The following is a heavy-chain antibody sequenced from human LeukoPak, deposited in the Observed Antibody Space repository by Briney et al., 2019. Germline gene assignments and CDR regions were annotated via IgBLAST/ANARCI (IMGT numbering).Heavy chain of an antibody. Sequence: SETLSLTCTVSGGSISNYYWSWIRQPAGKGLEWIGRMYPNANGSTNYKASLKSRVTMSLDTSKNQFSLKLSSVTAADTAVYYCGRESRRSYCSDYWGQGTLVTVSS. CDR2: MYPNANGST. J-gene: IGHJ4*02. CDR1: GGSISNYY. CDR3: GRESRRSYCSDY. V-gene: IGHV4-4*07. D-gene: IGHD2-15*01.